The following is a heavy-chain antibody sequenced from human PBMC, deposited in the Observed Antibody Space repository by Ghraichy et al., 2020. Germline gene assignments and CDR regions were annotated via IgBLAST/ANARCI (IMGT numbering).Heavy chain of an antibody. CDR3: AKAPHYYGSGSYNFHS. V-gene: IGHV3-23*01. CDR2: ISGSGGST. Sequence: GGSLRLSCAASGFTFSSYAMSWVRQAPGKGLEWVSAISGSGGSTYYADSVKGRFTISRDNSKNTLDLQMNSLRAEDTAVYYCAKAPHYYGSGSYNFHSWGQGTLVTVSS. D-gene: IGHD3-10*01. J-gene: IGHJ4*02. CDR1: GFTFSSYA.